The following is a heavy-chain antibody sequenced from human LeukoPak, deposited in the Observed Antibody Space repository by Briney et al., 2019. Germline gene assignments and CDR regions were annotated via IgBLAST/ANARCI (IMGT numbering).Heavy chain of an antibody. CDR3: ARAPQSGYYYYYYYMDV. CDR2: IIPIFGTA. J-gene: IGHJ6*03. CDR1: GGTFSSYA. Sequence: SVKVSCKASGGTFSSYAISWVRQAPGQGLEWMGGIIPIFGTANYAQKFQGRVTITTDESTSTAYMELSSLRSEDTAVYYCARAPQSGYYYYYYYMDVWGKGTTVTVSS. V-gene: IGHV1-69*05. D-gene: IGHD3-3*01.